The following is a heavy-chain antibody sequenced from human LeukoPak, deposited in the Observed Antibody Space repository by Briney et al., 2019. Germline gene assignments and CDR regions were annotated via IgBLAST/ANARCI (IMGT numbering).Heavy chain of an antibody. CDR1: GGSLSSSNW. V-gene: IGHV4-4*02. CDR3: ARAPTEYYYGSGNKGGFDP. CDR2: IYHSGST. D-gene: IGHD3-10*01. J-gene: IGHJ5*02. Sequence: SETLSLTCAVSGGSLSSSNWWSWVRQPPGKGLEWIGEIYHSGSTNYNPSLKSRVTISVDKSKNQFSLKLSSVTAADTAVYYRARAPTEYYYGSGNKGGFDPWGQGTLVTVSS.